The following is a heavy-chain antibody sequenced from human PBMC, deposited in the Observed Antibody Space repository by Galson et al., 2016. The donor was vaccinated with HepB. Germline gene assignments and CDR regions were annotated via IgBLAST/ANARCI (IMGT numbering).Heavy chain of an antibody. Sequence: SLRLSCAASGFTFNNYGIHWVRQAPGKGLEWVAVMWFDASNKYYADSVKGRFTISRDNSKNTLYLQMNSLRAEDPANYYCAKESERSSRFENYGMDVWGQRTTVTVSS. CDR3: AKESERSSRFENYGMDV. J-gene: IGHJ6*02. CDR1: GFTFNNYG. D-gene: IGHD6-13*01. V-gene: IGHV3-33*06. CDR2: MWFDASNK.